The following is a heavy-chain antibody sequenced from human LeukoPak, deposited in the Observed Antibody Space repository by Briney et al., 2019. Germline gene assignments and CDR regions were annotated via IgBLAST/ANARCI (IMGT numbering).Heavy chain of an antibody. J-gene: IGHJ4*02. CDR3: ARHRYGGKFDY. CDR1: GVSMSSYY. V-gene: IGHV4-4*09. D-gene: IGHD3-16*01. CDR2: IYTSGST. Sequence: SETLSLTCTVSGVSMSSYYWSWIRQPPGKGLEWIGYIYTSGSTNYNPSLKSRVTISVDTSKNQFSLKLSSVTAADTAVYYCARHRYGGKFDYWGQGTLVTVSS.